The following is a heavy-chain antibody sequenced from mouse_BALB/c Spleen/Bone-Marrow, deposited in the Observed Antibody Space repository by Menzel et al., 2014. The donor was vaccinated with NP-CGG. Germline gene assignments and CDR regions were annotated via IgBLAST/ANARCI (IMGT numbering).Heavy chain of an antibody. Sequence: EVMLVESGPGLVKPSQSLFLTCTVTGYSITSDYAWNWTQQFPGNKLEWMGYMSSSGSTSYRPSLKSRISITRDTSKNQFFLQLNSVTAEDTGTYYCARDYYGSSYFDYWGQGTTLTVSS. J-gene: IGHJ2*01. V-gene: IGHV3-2*02. CDR3: ARDYYGSSYFDY. CDR1: GYSITSDYA. CDR2: MSSSGST. D-gene: IGHD1-1*01.